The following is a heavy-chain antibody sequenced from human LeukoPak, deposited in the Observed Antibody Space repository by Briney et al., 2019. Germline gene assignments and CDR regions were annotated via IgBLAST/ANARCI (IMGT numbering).Heavy chain of an antibody. CDR3: ARDQATVISASVY. CDR2: ISSSSSYI. V-gene: IGHV3-21*01. CDR1: GFTFSSYW. Sequence: PGGSLRLSCPASGFTFSSYWMSWVRQAPGKGLEWVSSISSSSSYIYYADSVKGRFTISRDNAKNSLYLQMNSLRAEDTAVYYCARDQATVISASVYWGQGTLVTVSS. J-gene: IGHJ4*02. D-gene: IGHD4-23*01.